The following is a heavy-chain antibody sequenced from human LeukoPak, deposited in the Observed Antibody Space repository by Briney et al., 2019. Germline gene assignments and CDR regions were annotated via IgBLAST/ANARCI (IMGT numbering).Heavy chain of an antibody. CDR3: ARGCRMYYYGSGSYYPYFLFHY. D-gene: IGHD3-10*01. J-gene: IGHJ4*02. CDR2: IYYSGST. V-gene: IGHV4-31*03. Sequence: SETLSLTCTVSGGSISSGGYYWSWIRQHPGKGLEWIVYIYYSGSTYYNPSLKSRVTISVDTSKNQFSLKLSSVTAAHTAVYYCARGCRMYYYGSGSYYPYFLFHYWGQGTLVTGSS. CDR1: GGSISSGGYY.